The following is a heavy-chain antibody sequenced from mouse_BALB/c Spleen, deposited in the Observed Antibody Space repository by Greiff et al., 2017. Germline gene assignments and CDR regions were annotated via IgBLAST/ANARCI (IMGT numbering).Heavy chain of an antibody. D-gene: IGHD2-3*01. J-gene: IGHJ3*01. CDR1: GFSLTSYG. CDR3: ARGPPDGYYVWFAY. V-gene: IGHV2-9*02. Sequence: VQLKESGPGLVAPSQSLSITCTVSGFSLTSYGVHWVRQPPGKGLEWLGVIWAGGSTNYNSALMSRLSISKDNSKSQVFLKMNSLQTDDTAMYYCARGPPDGYYVWFAYWGQGTLVTVSA. CDR2: IWAGGST.